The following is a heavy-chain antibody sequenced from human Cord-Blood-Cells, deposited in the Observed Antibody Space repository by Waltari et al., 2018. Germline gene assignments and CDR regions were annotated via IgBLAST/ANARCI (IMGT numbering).Heavy chain of an antibody. Sequence: QVQLQQWGAGRLKPPETLSITCAVYGGSFRGYYWSWIRQPPGKGLEWIGEINHSGSTNYNPSLKSRVTISVDTSKNQFSLKLSSVTAADTAVYYCARGRGYCSSTSCYFAFDIWGQGTMVTVSS. D-gene: IGHD2-2*01. CDR2: INHSGST. J-gene: IGHJ3*02. V-gene: IGHV4-34*01. CDR1: GGSFRGYY. CDR3: ARGRGYCSSTSCYFAFDI.